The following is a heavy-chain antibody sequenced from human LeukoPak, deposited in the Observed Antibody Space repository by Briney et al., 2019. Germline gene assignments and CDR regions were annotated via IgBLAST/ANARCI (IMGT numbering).Heavy chain of an antibody. Sequence: ASVKVSCKASGYTFTGYDINWVRQAPGQGLEWMGWINTNTGNPTYAQGFTGRFVFSLDTSVSTAYLQISSLKAEDTAVYYCARFADYGDSRYNWFDPWGQGTLVTVSS. CDR2: INTNTGNP. CDR1: GYTFTGYD. V-gene: IGHV7-4-1*02. D-gene: IGHD4-17*01. J-gene: IGHJ5*02. CDR3: ARFADYGDSRYNWFDP.